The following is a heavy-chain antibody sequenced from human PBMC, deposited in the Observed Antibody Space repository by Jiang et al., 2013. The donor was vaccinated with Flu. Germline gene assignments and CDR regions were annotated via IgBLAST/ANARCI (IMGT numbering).Heavy chain of an antibody. CDR2: ISYDGSNK. V-gene: IGHV3-30*18. CDR3: AKKMATSPYGMDV. D-gene: IGHD5-24*01. CDR1: GFTFSSYG. J-gene: IGHJ6*02. Sequence: VVQPGRSLRLSCAASGFTFSSYGMHWVRQAPGKGLEWVAVISYDGSNKYYADSVKGRFTISRDNSKNTLYLQMNSLRAEDTAVYYCAKKMATSPYGMDVWGQGTTVTVSS.